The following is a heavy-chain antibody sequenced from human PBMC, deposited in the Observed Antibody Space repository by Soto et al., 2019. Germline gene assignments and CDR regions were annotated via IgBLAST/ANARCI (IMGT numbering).Heavy chain of an antibody. CDR2: ISYDGSNK. CDR1: GFSFSSYG. Sequence: GGSLKLSCAASGFSFSSYGIPWVRQAPGKGLEWVAVISYDGSNKYYADSVKGRFTISRDNSKNLLYLQMNSLGAEDTAVYYCAKDYYDTLTGYYGPDYWGQGT. CDR3: AKDYYDTLTGYYGPDY. J-gene: IGHJ4*02. D-gene: IGHD3-9*01. V-gene: IGHV3-30*18.